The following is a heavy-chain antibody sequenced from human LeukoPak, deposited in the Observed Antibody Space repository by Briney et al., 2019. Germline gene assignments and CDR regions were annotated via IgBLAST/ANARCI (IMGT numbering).Heavy chain of an antibody. D-gene: IGHD3-3*01. V-gene: IGHV4-34*01. CDR1: GGTFSGYY. J-gene: IGHJ6*02. CDR3: ARERRPVLRFLEWLRTNYGMDV. Sequence: PSETLSLTCAVYGGTFSGYYWSWIRQPPGKELEWIGEINHSGSTNYNPSLKSRVTISVDTSKNQFSLKLSSVTAADTAVYYCARERRPVLRFLEWLRTNYGMDVWGQGTTVTVSS. CDR2: INHSGST.